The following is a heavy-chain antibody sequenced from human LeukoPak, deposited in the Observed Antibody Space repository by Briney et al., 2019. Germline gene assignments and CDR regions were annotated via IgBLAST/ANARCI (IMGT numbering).Heavy chain of an antibody. CDR2: IIPILGIA. CDR3: ARDFKYCSGGSCYWG. CDR1: GGTFSSYA. V-gene: IGHV1-69*04. Sequence: SVKVSCKASGGTFSSYAISWVRQAPGQGLEWMGRIIPILGIANYAQKFQGRVTITADKSTSTAYMELSSLRSEDTAVYYCARDFKYCSGGSCYWGWGQGTLVTVSS. D-gene: IGHD2-15*01. J-gene: IGHJ4*02.